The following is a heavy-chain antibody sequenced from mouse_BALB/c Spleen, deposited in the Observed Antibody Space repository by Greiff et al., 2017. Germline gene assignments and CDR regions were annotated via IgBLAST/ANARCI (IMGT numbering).Heavy chain of an antibody. CDR2: ISDGGSYT. V-gene: IGHV5-4*02. CDR1: GFTFSDYY. CDR3: ARDRYDAMDY. J-gene: IGHJ4*01. Sequence: EVQGVESGGGLVKPGGSLKLSCAASGFTFSDYYMYWVRQTPEKRLEWVATISDGGSYTYYPDSVKGRFTISRDNAKNNLYLQMSSLKSEDTAMYYCARDRYDAMDYWGQGTSVTVSS.